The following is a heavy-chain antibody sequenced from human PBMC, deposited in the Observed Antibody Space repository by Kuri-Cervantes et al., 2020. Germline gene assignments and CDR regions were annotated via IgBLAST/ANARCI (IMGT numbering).Heavy chain of an antibody. CDR3: ARDLGLLGY. Sequence: GGSLRLSCAASGFTFSSYSMNWVRQAPGKGLEWVSYISSSSSTIYYADSVKGRFTISRDNAKNSLYLQMNSLRAEDTAVYYCARDLGLLGYWGQGTLVTVSS. V-gene: IGHV3-48*01. D-gene: IGHD2/OR15-2a*01. CDR1: GFTFSSYS. J-gene: IGHJ1*01. CDR2: ISSSSSTI.